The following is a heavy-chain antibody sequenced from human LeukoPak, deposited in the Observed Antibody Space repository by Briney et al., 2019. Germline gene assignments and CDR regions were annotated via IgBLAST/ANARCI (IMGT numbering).Heavy chain of an antibody. CDR3: ARVPQMLWFGELFSWFDP. CDR2: IYYSGST. J-gene: IGHJ5*02. Sequence: PAETLSLTCAVYGGTFSSYYWSWIRQPPGKGLELIGYIYYSGSTIYYPSLKSRVTISVDTSKNQFSLKLSFVTAADTAVYYCARVPQMLWFGELFSWFDPWGQGTLVTVSS. D-gene: IGHD3-10*01. V-gene: IGHV4-59*01. CDR1: GGTFSSYY.